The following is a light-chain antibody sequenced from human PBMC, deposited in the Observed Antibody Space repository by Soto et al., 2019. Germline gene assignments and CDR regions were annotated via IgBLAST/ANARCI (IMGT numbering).Light chain of an antibody. J-gene: IGKJ1*01. V-gene: IGKV3D-20*02. CDR3: QQRNIWPWT. CDR1: QSVSSSY. CDR2: GAS. Sequence: EIVLTQSPGSLSLSPGERATLSCRASQSVSSSYLAWYQQNPGQAPRLLIYGASSRATGIPDRFSGSGSGTDFTLTISRVEPEDFAVYYSQQRNIWPWTFGQGTMVDIK.